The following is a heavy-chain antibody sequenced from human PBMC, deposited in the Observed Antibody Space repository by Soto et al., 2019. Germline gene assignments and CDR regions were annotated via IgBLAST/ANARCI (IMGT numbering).Heavy chain of an antibody. V-gene: IGHV4-39*01. CDR2: IYYSGST. J-gene: IGHJ6*03. CDR1: GGSISSSSYY. Sequence: QLQLQESGPGLVKPSETLFLPCTVSGGSISSSSYYWGWISQPPGKGLECIGSIYYSGSTYNSPSLKRLVTISVDTSKNQFALKLSSVTAADTAVYYCARQQDCLNGFINYMDVWGKGTTVT. CDR3: ARQQDCLNGFINYMDV. D-gene: IGHD3-9*01.